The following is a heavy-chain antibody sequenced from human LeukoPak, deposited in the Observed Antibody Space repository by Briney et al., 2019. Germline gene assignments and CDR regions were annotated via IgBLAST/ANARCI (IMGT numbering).Heavy chain of an antibody. Sequence: SETLSLTCAVYGGSFSDYYWSWIRQPPGKGLEWIGEINHSGSTNYNPSLKSRVTISVDTSKNQFSLKLSSVTAADTAVYYCAREVPAAEPNFDYWGQGTLVTVFS. J-gene: IGHJ4*02. V-gene: IGHV4-34*01. CDR1: GGSFSDYY. D-gene: IGHD2-2*01. CDR2: INHSGST. CDR3: AREVPAAEPNFDY.